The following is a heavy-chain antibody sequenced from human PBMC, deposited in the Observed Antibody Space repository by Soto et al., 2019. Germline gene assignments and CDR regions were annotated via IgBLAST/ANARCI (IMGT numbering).Heavy chain of an antibody. CDR1: GFTLSRYT. CDR3: ARDGYCSGGSCLDGMDV. CDR2: ISSDGSAK. V-gene: IGHV3-30-3*01. D-gene: IGHD2-15*01. J-gene: IGHJ6*02. Sequence: GGSLRLSCGVSGFTLSRYTMHWVREAPGKGLEWVALISSDGSAKNYADSVKGRFTISRDDSLYLQMTSLRGEDTAVYYCARDGYCSGGSCLDGMDVWGQGTTVTVSS.